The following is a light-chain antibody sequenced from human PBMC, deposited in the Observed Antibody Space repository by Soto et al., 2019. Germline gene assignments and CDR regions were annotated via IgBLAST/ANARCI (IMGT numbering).Light chain of an antibody. CDR3: SSYTSSSTLDVV. V-gene: IGLV2-14*01. CDR1: SSDVGGYNH. J-gene: IGLJ1*01. Sequence: QSALTQPASVSGSPGQSITISCTGTSSDVGGYNHVSWYQQHPGKAPKLMIYDVTIRPSGVSNRFSGSKSGNTASLTISGLPAEDEAEYYCSSYTSSSTLDVVFGTGTKVTVL. CDR2: DVT.